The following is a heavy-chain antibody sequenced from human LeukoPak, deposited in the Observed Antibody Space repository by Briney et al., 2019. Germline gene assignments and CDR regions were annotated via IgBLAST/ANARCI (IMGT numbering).Heavy chain of an antibody. CDR2: INPNSGGT. V-gene: IGHV1-2*02. D-gene: IGHD3-16*02. CDR1: GYTFTGYY. Sequence: GASVKVSCKASGYTFTGYYMHWVRQAPGQGLEWMGWINPNSGGTNYAQKFQGRVTMTRDTSISTAYMELSRLRSDDTAVYYCARDSIRDSVYDYVWGSYREDYWGQGTLVTVSS. CDR3: ARDSIRDSVYDYVWGSYREDY. J-gene: IGHJ4*02.